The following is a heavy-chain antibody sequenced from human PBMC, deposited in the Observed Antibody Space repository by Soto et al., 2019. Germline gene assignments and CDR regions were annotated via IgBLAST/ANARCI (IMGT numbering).Heavy chain of an antibody. V-gene: IGHV4-34*01. D-gene: IGHD1-26*01. J-gene: IGHJ4*01. CDR3: ARGRWDVRFDS. Sequence: SETLSLTCAVYGGSFSGYYWSWIRQPPGKGLEWIWEINHNGGTNYNPSLKSRVTISVDTSKSQFSLDLTSATAADTAVYYCARGRWDVRFDSSGHATLVSVSS. CDR2: INHNGGT. CDR1: GGSFSGYY.